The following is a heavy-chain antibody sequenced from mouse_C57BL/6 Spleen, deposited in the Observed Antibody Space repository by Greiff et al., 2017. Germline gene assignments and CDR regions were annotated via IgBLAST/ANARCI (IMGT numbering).Heavy chain of an antibody. CDR3: AREGCSSEGAAMDY. J-gene: IGHJ4*01. V-gene: IGHV1-72*01. D-gene: IGHD1-1*01. Sequence: VQLQQPGAELVKPGASVKLSCKASGYTFTSYWMNWVKQRPGRGLEWIGRIDPNSGGTKYTEKFKSKATLTVDKPSSTAYMQLSSLTTEDSAVYYCAREGCSSEGAAMDYWGQGTSVTFSS. CDR2: IDPNSGGT. CDR1: GYTFTSYW.